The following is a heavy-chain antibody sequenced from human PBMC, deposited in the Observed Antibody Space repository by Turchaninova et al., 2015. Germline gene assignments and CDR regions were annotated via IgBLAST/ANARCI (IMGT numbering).Heavy chain of an antibody. J-gene: IGHJ5*02. Sequence: QLQLQESGPGLVEPSETLSLIGTVSGGTIRGSSYYWDWFRQPPGKGLEWIGGIYYRGTTYYNPSLKSRVTMSGDTSKNQFSLKLSSVTAADTAVYFCAREGVVTVANWFDPWGQGTLVTVSS. D-gene: IGHD2-21*02. V-gene: IGHV4-39*07. CDR1: GGTIRGSSYY. CDR2: IYYRGTT. CDR3: AREGVVTVANWFDP.